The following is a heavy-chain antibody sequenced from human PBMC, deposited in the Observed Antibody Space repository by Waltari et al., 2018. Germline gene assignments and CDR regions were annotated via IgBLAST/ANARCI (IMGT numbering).Heavy chain of an antibody. CDR3: ARERGGSYYYYMDV. J-gene: IGHJ6*03. CDR1: GFTFSSYW. CDR2: INSDGSST. D-gene: IGHD1-26*01. Sequence: EVQLVESGGGLVQPGGSLRLSCAASGFTFSSYWMHWVRQAPGKGLVGVSRINSDGSSTSYADSVKGRFTISRDNAKNTLYLQMNSLRAEDTAVYYCARERGGSYYYYMDVWGKGTTVTVSS. V-gene: IGHV3-74*01.